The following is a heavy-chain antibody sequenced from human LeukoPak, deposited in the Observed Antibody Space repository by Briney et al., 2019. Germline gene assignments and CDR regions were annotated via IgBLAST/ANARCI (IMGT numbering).Heavy chain of an antibody. CDR3: ARESVDTAMVYFDY. D-gene: IGHD5-18*01. CDR1: GGSISSYY. Sequence: SETLSLTCTVSGGSISSYYWSWIRQPPGKGLEWIGYIYYSGSTNYNPSLKSRVTISVDTSKNQFSLKLSSVTAAGTAVYYCARESVDTAMVYFDYWGQGTLVTVSS. J-gene: IGHJ4*02. V-gene: IGHV4-59*01. CDR2: IYYSGST.